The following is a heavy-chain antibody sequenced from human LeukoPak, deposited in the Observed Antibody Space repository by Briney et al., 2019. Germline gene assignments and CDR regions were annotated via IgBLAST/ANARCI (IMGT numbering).Heavy chain of an antibody. D-gene: IGHD7-27*01. V-gene: IGHV4-39*01. J-gene: IGHJ5*02. CDR3: ARGLTGGSRFDP. CDR1: GGSISSSSYY. Sequence: SETLSLTCTVSGGSISSSSYYWGWIRQPPGKGLEWIGSIYYSGSTYYNPSLKSRVTISVDTSKNQFSLKLSSVTAADTAVYYCARGLTGGSRFDPWGQGTLVTVSS. CDR2: IYYSGST.